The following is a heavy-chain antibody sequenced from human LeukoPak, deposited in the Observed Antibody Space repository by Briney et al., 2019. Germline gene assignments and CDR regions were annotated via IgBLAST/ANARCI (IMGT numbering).Heavy chain of an antibody. J-gene: IGHJ4*02. Sequence: SETLSLTCTVSGGSISSSSYYWGWIRQPPGKGLEWIGSIYYSGSTYYNPSLKSRVTISVDTSKNQFSLKLSSVTAADTAVYYCARDARGLRYFDYWGQGTLVTVCS. CDR1: GGSISSSSYY. D-gene: IGHD3-9*01. CDR3: ARDARGLRYFDY. CDR2: IYYSGST. V-gene: IGHV4-39*07.